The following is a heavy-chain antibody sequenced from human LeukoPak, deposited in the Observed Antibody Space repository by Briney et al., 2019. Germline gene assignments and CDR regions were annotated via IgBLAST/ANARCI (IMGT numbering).Heavy chain of an antibody. J-gene: IGHJ4*02. Sequence: SVKVSSTASGATFSRPAISWGRQAPGQRVEWMGGVIPILGTTNYTQKFQDRVSLTTDESTSTAYMEVTSLTSVDTAVYYGARDDGSATMGFDSWGQGTRVTVSS. V-gene: IGHV1-69*05. CDR1: GATFSRPA. CDR3: ARDDGSATMGFDS. CDR2: VIPILGTT. D-gene: IGHD1-26*01.